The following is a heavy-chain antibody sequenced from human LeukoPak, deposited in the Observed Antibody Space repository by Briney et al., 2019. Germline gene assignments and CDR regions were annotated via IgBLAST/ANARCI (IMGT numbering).Heavy chain of an antibody. J-gene: IGHJ4*02. CDR3: ARDIARYYYGSGSYFHFDY. CDR1: GYTFTSYG. CDR2: ISAYNGNT. V-gene: IGHV1-18*01. Sequence: ASVKVSCKASGYTFTSYGISWVRQAPGQGLEWMGWISAYNGNTNYAQELQGRVTMTTDTSTSTAYMELRSLRSDDTAVYYCARDIARYYYGSGSYFHFDYWGQGTLVTVSS. D-gene: IGHD3-10*01.